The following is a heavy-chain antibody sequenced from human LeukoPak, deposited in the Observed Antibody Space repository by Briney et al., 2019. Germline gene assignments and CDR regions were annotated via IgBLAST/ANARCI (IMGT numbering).Heavy chain of an antibody. CDR1: GFTFSSYA. J-gene: IGHJ4*02. D-gene: IGHD3-22*01. CDR3: AKPQPGYYDDSSGYYYYPFDY. Sequence: GGSLRLSCAASGFTFSSYAMSWVRQAPGKGLEWVSAISGSGGSTYYADSVKGRFTISRDNSKNTLYLQMNSLRAEDTAVYYCAKPQPGYYDDSSGYYYYPFDYWGQGTLVTVSS. CDR2: ISGSGGST. V-gene: IGHV3-23*01.